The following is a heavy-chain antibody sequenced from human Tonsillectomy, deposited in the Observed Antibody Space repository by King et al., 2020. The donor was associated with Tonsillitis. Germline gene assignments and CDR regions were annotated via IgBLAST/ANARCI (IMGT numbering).Heavy chain of an antibody. Sequence: VQLVESGAEVKKPGASVKVSCKASGYTFTGYHMEWVRQAPGQGLEWMGWNNPNSGGTNYAQKFQGRVTMTRDTSNSTAYMELSRLRSDDTAVYYCARDDGYYYGMDVWGQGTTVTVSS. V-gene: IGHV1-2*02. J-gene: IGHJ6*02. CDR3: ARDDGYYYGMDV. CDR2: NNPNSGGT. CDR1: GYTFTGYH.